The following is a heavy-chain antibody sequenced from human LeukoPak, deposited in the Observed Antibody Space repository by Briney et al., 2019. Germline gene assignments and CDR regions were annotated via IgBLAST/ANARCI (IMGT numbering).Heavy chain of an antibody. V-gene: IGHV3-7*01. CDR1: GFTFSSYW. CDR3: ARHNYDSWSVYMDV. D-gene: IGHD3-3*01. CDR2: IKQDGSEK. J-gene: IGHJ6*03. Sequence: PGGSLRLSCAASGFTFSSYWMSWVRQAPGKGLEWLANIKQDGSEKYYVDSVKGRFTISRDNAKNSLYLQMNSLRAEDTAVYYCARHNYDSWSVYMDVWGKGTTVTVSS.